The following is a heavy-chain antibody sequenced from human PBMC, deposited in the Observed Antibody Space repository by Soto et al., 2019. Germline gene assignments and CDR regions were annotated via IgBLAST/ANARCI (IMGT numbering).Heavy chain of an antibody. J-gene: IGHJ6*02. CDR1: GFTFGDYA. CDR2: IRSKAYGGTT. CDR3: TRVATAIYYGMDV. Sequence: GGSLRLSCTASGFTFGDYAMSWFRQAPGKGLEWVGFIRSKAYGGTTEYAASVKGRFTISRDDSKSIAYLQMNSLKTEDTAVYYCTRVATAIYYGMDVWGQGTTVTVSS. V-gene: IGHV3-49*03. D-gene: IGHD5-18*01.